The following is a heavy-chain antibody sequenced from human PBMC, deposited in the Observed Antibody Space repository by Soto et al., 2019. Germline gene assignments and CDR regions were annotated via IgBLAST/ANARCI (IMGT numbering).Heavy chain of an antibody. D-gene: IGHD2-2*01. J-gene: IGHJ5*02. CDR2: ISYDGSNK. CDR3: ARVGDIVLVPAASWFDP. CDR1: GFTFSSYA. V-gene: IGHV3-30-3*01. Sequence: QVQLVESGGGVVQPGRSLRLSCAASGFTFSSYAMHWVRQAPGKGLEWVAVISYDGSNKYYADSVKGRFTISRDNSKNTLYLQMNSLRAEDTAVYYCARVGDIVLVPAASWFDPWGQGTLVTVSS.